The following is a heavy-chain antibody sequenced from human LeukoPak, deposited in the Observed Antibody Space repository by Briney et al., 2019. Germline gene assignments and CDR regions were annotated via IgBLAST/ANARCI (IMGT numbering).Heavy chain of an antibody. CDR3: ARSPYNYDFWSGYWETFDY. CDR2: ISAYNGNT. CDR1: GYTFTGYY. Sequence: ASVKVSCKASGYTFTGYYMHWVRQAPGQGLEWMGWISAYNGNTNYAQKLQGRVTMTTDTSTSTAYMELRSLRSDDTAVYYCARSPYNYDFWSGYWETFDYWGQGTLVTVSS. J-gene: IGHJ4*02. V-gene: IGHV1-18*04. D-gene: IGHD3-3*01.